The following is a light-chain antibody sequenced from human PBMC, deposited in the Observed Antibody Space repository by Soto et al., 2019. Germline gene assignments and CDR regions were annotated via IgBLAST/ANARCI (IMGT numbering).Light chain of an antibody. Sequence: DIQMTQSPSTLSASVGDRVTITCRASQSISSWLAWYQQKPGKTPKLLIYKASNLESGAPSRFSGSGSGTEFTLTISSLQPDDFATYYCQQHKDYETFGQGTKVDIK. CDR2: KAS. CDR3: QQHKDYET. J-gene: IGKJ1*01. V-gene: IGKV1-5*03. CDR1: QSISSW.